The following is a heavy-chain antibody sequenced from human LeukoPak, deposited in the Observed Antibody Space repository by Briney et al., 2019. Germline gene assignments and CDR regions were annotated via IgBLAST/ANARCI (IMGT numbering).Heavy chain of an antibody. Sequence: ASVRVSCKASGYTFTDYLINWVRQAPGQGLEWVGSISTKNGYTKLAQKFQGRVAMTKDTSANTIYMDPKSLTFDDTAVYYCARDQTRGGWFDPWGQGTLVTVSS. CDR3: ARDQTRGGWFDP. CDR1: GYTFTDYL. V-gene: IGHV1-18*01. CDR2: ISTKNGYT. J-gene: IGHJ5*02.